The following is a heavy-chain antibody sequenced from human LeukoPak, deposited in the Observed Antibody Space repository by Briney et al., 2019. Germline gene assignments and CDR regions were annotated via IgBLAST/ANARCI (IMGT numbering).Heavy chain of an antibody. CDR3: ARDSSSWYSDNWFDP. CDR1: GGTFSSYA. CDR2: IIPIFGTA. V-gene: IGHV1-69*13. D-gene: IGHD6-13*01. Sequence: SVKVSCTASGGTFSSYAISWVRQAPGQGLEWMGGIIPIFGTANYAQKFQGRVTITADESTSTAYMELSSLRSEDTAVYYCARDSSSWYSDNWFDPWGQGTLVTVSS. J-gene: IGHJ5*02.